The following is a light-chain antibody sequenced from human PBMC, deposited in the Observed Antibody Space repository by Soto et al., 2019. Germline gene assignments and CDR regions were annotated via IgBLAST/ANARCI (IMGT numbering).Light chain of an antibody. V-gene: IGKV3-20*01. Sequence: EIVLTQSPGTLSLSPGERATLSCRASQIVTTTYLAWYQHKPGRAPRLLIYGASTRAPGIPDRFSGSGSGTDFTLTISGLEPDDFAVYYCQQYGSSPPTWTFGQGTKVDIK. CDR2: GAS. CDR1: QIVTTTY. CDR3: QQYGSSPPTWT. J-gene: IGKJ1*01.